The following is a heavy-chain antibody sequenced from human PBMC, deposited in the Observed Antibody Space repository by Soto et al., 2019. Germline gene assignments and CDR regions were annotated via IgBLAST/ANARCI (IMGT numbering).Heavy chain of an antibody. CDR2: INHRGST. CDR3: ARDGFCTSTTCRVGNWFDP. Sequence: QVQLQQWGAGLLKPSETLSLTCVVYGGSFSGYYWSWIRQSPGKGLEWIGGINHRGSTNYNPSLESRVTISVDTSKNQSSLKLPSVTAADTAMYYCARDGFCTSTTCRVGNWFDPWGQGTLVTVSS. CDR1: GGSFSGYY. D-gene: IGHD2-2*01. J-gene: IGHJ5*02. V-gene: IGHV4-34*01.